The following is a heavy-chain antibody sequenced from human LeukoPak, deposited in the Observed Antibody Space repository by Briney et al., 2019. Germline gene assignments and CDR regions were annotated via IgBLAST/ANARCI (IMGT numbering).Heavy chain of an antibody. Sequence: ASVKVSCKASGYTFTSYGISWVRQAPGQGLEWMGWISDYKGNTNYAQKVQGRVTMTTDTSTSTAYMELRSLRSDDTAVYYCARDLHRVVVRGVPHYYYYMDVWGKGTTVTISS. D-gene: IGHD3-10*01. J-gene: IGHJ6*03. V-gene: IGHV1-18*01. CDR2: ISDYKGNT. CDR1: GYTFTSYG. CDR3: ARDLHRVVVRGVPHYYYYMDV.